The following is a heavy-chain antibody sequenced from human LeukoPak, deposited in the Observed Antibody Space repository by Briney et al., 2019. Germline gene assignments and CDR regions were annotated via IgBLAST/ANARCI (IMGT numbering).Heavy chain of an antibody. CDR2: ITTKTNNYAT. J-gene: IGHJ4*02. Sequence: GGSLRLSCAASGFDFSGFDIHWVRQASGDGLEWIGRITTKTNNYATAYAASMKDRVTISRDDSKKAAYLQVNSLKTEDTAVYYCTTYTRGHYWGQGTLVTVSS. CDR1: GFDFSGFD. D-gene: IGHD6-19*01. V-gene: IGHV3-73*01. CDR3: TTYTRGHY.